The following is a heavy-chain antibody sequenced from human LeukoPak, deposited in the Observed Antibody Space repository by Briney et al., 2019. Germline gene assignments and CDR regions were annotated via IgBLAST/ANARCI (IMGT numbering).Heavy chain of an antibody. V-gene: IGHV3-7*01. CDR1: GFAFSNSW. Sequence: GGSLRLSCAASGFAFSNSWMSWVRQAPGKGLEWVANIKQDGTVAYSVDFLEGRFTVSRDNAKNSLFLQMNNLRAEDTAVYYCARDKIVGATHFDYWGQGTLVTVSS. CDR3: ARDKIVGATHFDY. J-gene: IGHJ4*02. D-gene: IGHD1-26*01. CDR2: IKQDGTVA.